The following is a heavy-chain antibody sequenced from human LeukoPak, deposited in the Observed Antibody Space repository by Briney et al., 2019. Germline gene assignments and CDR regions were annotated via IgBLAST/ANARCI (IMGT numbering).Heavy chain of an antibody. D-gene: IGHD2-2*01. J-gene: IGHJ6*03. V-gene: IGHV4-4*07. Sequence: PSETLSLTCTVSGGSISSYYWSWIRQPAGKGLEWIGRIYTSGSTNYNPSLKSRVTMSVDTSKNQFSLKLSSVTAADTAVYYCARAQDCSSTSCYYYYYMDVWGKGTTVTVSS. CDR2: IYTSGST. CDR1: GGSISSYY. CDR3: ARAQDCSSTSCYYYYYMDV.